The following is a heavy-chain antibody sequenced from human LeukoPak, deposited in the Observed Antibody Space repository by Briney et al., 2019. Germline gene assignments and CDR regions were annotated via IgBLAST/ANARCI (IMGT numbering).Heavy chain of an antibody. Sequence: GGSLRLSCAASGFTFSSYAMGWVRQAPGKGLEWVSGLTNSGGSTYYAAAVKGRFTISRDNSKNTLYLQLNSLRAEDTALYYCASASPAADYWGQGTLVTVSS. V-gene: IGHV3-23*01. CDR1: GFTFSSYA. CDR2: LTNSGGST. D-gene: IGHD2-15*01. CDR3: ASASPAADY. J-gene: IGHJ4*02.